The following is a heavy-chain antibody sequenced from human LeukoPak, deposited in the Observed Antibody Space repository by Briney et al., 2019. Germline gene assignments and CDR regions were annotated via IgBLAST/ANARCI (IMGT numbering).Heavy chain of an antibody. J-gene: IGHJ4*02. CDR3: AGISGSYSTF. Sequence: GGSLRLSCAASGFTCSTYVMSWVRQAPGKGLVWVSRINSDGSSTSYADSVKGRFTISRDNAKNTLYLQMNSLRAEDTAVYYCAGISGSYSTFWGQGTLVTVSS. CDR2: INSDGSST. CDR1: GFTCSTYV. V-gene: IGHV3-74*01. D-gene: IGHD1-26*01.